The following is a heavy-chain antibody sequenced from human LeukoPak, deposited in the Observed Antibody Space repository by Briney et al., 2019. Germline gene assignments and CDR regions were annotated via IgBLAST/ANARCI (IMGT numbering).Heavy chain of an antibody. CDR1: GGSISSYY. D-gene: IGHD6-13*01. CDR2: IYYSGST. J-gene: IGHJ5*02. V-gene: IGHV4-59*08. Sequence: SETLSLTCTVSGGSISSYYWSWIRQPPGKGLEWIGYIYYSGSTNYNPSLKSRVTISVDTSKNQYSLKLSSVTAADTAVCYCARRAYSSSYNWFDPWGQGTLVTVPS. CDR3: ARRAYSSSYNWFDP.